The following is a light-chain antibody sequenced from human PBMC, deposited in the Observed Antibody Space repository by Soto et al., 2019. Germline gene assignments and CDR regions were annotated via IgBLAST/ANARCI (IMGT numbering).Light chain of an antibody. V-gene: IGKV3-15*01. Sequence: EIVMTQSPATLSVSPGKRATLSCRASQSVSSNLAWYQQKPGQAPRLLISGASTRATGIPARFSGSGSGTEFTLTISSLQSEDFALYYCLQDYNYPRTFGQGTKVEIK. CDR2: GAS. CDR1: QSVSSN. CDR3: LQDYNYPRT. J-gene: IGKJ1*01.